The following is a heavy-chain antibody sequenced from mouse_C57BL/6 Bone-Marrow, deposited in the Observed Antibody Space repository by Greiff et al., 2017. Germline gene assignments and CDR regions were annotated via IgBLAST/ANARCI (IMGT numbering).Heavy chain of an antibody. V-gene: IGHV14-4*01. J-gene: IGHJ3*01. D-gene: IGHD2-4*01. CDR1: GFNIKDDY. CDR2: IDPENGDT. CDR3: TTTYDYDDGFAY. Sequence: VQLQQSGAELVRPGASVKLSCTASGFNIKDDYMHWVKQRPEQGLEWIGWIDPENGDTEYASKFQGKATITADTSSNTAYLQLSSLTSEDPAVYYCTTTYDYDDGFAYWGQGTLVTVSA.